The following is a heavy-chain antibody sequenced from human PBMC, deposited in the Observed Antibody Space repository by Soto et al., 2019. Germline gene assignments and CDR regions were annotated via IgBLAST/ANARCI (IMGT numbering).Heavy chain of an antibody. CDR1: GFTLRTNG. J-gene: IGHJ4*02. V-gene: IGHV3-23*01. CDR2: FSGSGDDT. Sequence: EVQLSESGGGLVQPGGSLRLSCAATGFTLRTNGMSWVRQAPGKGLEWASSFSGSGDDTWYAASLKGRFTISRDNSKNTLYLQMNSLRAEDTALYYCAGHGGYSYLGQGTLVTVSS. D-gene: IGHD4-17*01. CDR3: AGHGGYSY.